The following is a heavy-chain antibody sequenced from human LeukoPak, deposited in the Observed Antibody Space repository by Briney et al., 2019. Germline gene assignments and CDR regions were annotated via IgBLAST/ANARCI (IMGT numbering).Heavy chain of an antibody. CDR1: GYTFTSYG. Sequence: ASVKVSCKASGYTFTSYGISWVRQAPGQGLEWMGWISAYNGNTNYAQKLQGRVTITADESTSTAYMELSSLRSEDTAVYYCAAFSITNSFDYWGQGTLVTVSS. CDR3: AAFSITNSFDY. J-gene: IGHJ4*02. D-gene: IGHD3-10*01. CDR2: ISAYNGNT. V-gene: IGHV1-18*01.